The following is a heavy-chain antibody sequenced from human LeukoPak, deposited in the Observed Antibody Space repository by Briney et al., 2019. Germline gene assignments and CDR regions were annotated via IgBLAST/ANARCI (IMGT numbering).Heavy chain of an antibody. CDR3: AKALDSSSWYGFYFDY. CDR2: ISGSGGST. D-gene: IGHD6-13*01. V-gene: IGHV3-23*01. CDR1: GFTFSSYG. J-gene: IGHJ4*02. Sequence: GGSLRLSCAASGFTFSSYGMSWGRQAPGKGLEWVSAISGSGGSTYYADSVKGRFTISRDNSKNTLLLQMNSLSAEDTAVYYCAKALDSSSWYGFYFDYWGQGTLVTVSS.